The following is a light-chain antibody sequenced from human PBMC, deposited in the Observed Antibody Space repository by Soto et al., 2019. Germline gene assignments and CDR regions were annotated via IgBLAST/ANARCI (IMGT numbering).Light chain of an antibody. CDR2: EVS. CDR1: SSDVGGYNY. V-gene: IGLV2-14*01. Sequence: QSVLTQPASVTGSPGQSITITCPGTSSDVGGYNYVSWYQQHPGKAPKLMIYEVSNRPSGVSYRFSGSKSGNTASLTISGLQAEDEADYYCSSHTSSNTRVFGTGTKVTVL. J-gene: IGLJ1*01. CDR3: SSHTSSNTRV.